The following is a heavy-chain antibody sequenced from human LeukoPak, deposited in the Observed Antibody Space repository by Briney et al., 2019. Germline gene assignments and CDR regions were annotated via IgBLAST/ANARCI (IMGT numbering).Heavy chain of an antibody. D-gene: IGHD1-14*01. V-gene: IGHV4-39*07. Sequence: PSETLSLTCTVSGGSISSSSYYWGWIRQPPGKGLEWIGSIYYSGSTYYNPSLKSRVTISVDTSKNQFSLKLSSVTAADTAVYYCARDSGHDSQNAFDIWGQGTMVTVSS. CDR1: GGSISSSSYY. CDR3: ARDSGHDSQNAFDI. J-gene: IGHJ3*02. CDR2: IYYSGST.